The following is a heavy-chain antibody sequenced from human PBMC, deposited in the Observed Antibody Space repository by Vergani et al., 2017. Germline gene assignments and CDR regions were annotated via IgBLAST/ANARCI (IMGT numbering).Heavy chain of an antibody. V-gene: IGHV4-4*07. J-gene: IGHJ4*02. CDR3: ARDSLRYDSSGYLGY. CDR1: GGSINSYY. Sequence: QVQLQESGPGLVKPSETLSLTCTVSGGSINSYYWSWTRQPAGKGLEWIGRIYTTGSTNYNPSLKSRVTMSVDTSKNQFSLKLSSVTAADTAVYYCARDSLRYDSSGYLGYWGQGTLVTVSS. CDR2: IYTTGST. D-gene: IGHD3-22*01.